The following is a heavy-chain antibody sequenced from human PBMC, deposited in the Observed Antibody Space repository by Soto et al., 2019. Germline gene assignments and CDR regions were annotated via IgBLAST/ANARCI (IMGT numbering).Heavy chain of an antibody. CDR2: ITPFNGNT. J-gene: IGHJ4*02. CDR1: GYTFTYRY. Sequence: SVKVSCKASGYTFTYRYLHWVRQAPGKALEWMGWITPFNGNTNYAQKFQDRVTITRDRSMSTAYMELSSLRSEDTAVYYCATGSGFGDYWGQGTLVTVSS. D-gene: IGHD1-26*01. CDR3: ATGSGFGDY. V-gene: IGHV1-45*02.